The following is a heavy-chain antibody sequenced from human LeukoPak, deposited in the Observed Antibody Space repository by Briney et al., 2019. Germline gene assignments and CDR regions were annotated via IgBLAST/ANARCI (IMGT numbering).Heavy chain of an antibody. CDR2: INPSSGTT. V-gene: IGHV1-46*01. J-gene: IGHJ4*02. CDR3: ARDGLGYYDSSGYISY. CDR1: GYTFTTYY. D-gene: IGHD3-22*01. Sequence: ASVKVSCKASGYTFTTYYIHWVRQAPGHGLEWMGIINPSSGTTTYAQILQGRVTMTRDTATSTVYMERSSLRSEDTAVYYCARDGLGYYDSSGYISYWGQGTLVTVSS.